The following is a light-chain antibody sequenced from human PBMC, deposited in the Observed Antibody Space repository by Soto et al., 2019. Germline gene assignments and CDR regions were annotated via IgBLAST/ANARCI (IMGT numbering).Light chain of an antibody. J-gene: IGKJ2*01. CDR2: DIS. CDR1: QVITNY. V-gene: IGKV1-33*01. CDR3: QQYENLPYT. Sequence: DIQLTQSASSLSASVGDRVTITCQASQVITNYLNWYQQKPGKAPKLLIYDISTLKIGVPSRFGGSSSGTHFTFTITRLQPEDIATYYCQQYENLPYTFGQGTKLEI.